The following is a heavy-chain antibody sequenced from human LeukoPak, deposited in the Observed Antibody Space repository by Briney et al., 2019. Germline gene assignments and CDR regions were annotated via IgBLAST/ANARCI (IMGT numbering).Heavy chain of an antibody. J-gene: IGHJ4*02. CDR1: GFTFSTFA. CDR2: IFPSGGEI. Sequence: WGSLRLSCAASGFTFSTFAMIWVRQPPGKGLEWVSGIFPSGGEIHYADSVRGRFTISRDNSKSTLSLQMNSLRVEDTAVYYCARGGYCSGGRCYGGDYWGQGTPVTVSS. V-gene: IGHV3-23*01. D-gene: IGHD2-15*01. CDR3: ARGGYCSGGRCYGGDY.